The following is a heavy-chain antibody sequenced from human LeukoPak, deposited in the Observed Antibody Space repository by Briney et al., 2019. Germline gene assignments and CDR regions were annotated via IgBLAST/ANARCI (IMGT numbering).Heavy chain of an antibody. CDR2: IRYDGRNK. J-gene: IGHJ4*02. V-gene: IGHV3-30*02. CDR1: GLTFSNYG. D-gene: IGHD1-1*01. Sequence: PGGSLRLSCAAAGLTFSNYGVHWVRQAPGKGLQWVAYIRYDGRNKYSADSVKGRFTIYRDNSKSTLYLQMNSLRPEDTAVYYCAKGGSNNWSFDNWGQGTLVTFSS. CDR3: AKGGSNNWSFDN.